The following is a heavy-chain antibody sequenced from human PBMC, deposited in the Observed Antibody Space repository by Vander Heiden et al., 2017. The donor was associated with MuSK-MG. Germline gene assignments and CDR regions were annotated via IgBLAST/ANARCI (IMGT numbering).Heavy chain of an antibody. J-gene: IGHJ4*02. V-gene: IGHV3-23*01. D-gene: IGHD3-16*01. CDR1: GFTFRSSA. Sequence: VQLLESGGDLVQPGGSLRLLCAASGFTFRSSALSWVRQAPGEGLEWVSSISRDGKTTNYADSVKGRFTISRDISKNTLYLKMNSLRAEDTAVYYCAKEIRPNDSWGQGTLVTVSS. CDR3: AKEIRPNDS. CDR2: ISRDGKTT.